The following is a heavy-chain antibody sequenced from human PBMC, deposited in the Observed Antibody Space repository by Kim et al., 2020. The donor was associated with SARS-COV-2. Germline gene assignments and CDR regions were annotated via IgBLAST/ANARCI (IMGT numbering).Heavy chain of an antibody. J-gene: IGHJ3*02. CDR1: GFTFSSYS. Sequence: GGSLRLSCAASGFTFSSYSMNWVRQAPGKGLEWVSSISSSSSYIYYADSVKGRFTISRDNAKNSLYLQMNSLRAEDTAVYYCARGGLRYFDWLLGGDAFDIWGQGTMVTVSS. CDR2: ISSSSSYI. D-gene: IGHD3-9*01. V-gene: IGHV3-21*01. CDR3: ARGGLRYFDWLLGGDAFDI.